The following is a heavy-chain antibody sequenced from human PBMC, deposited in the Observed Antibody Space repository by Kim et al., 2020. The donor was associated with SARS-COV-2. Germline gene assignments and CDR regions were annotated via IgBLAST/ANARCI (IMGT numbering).Heavy chain of an antibody. CDR2: VNQSGST. CDR1: GGSLRAYY. V-gene: IGHV4-34*01. Sequence: SETLSLTCAVYGGSLRAYYWSWVRQPPGKALEWIGEVNQSGSTDYNPSLKSRVAISVDTSKNQFSLRLTSVTAADTAVYYCARDEWLGERRTDYWGQGTLVTVSS. D-gene: IGHD5-12*01. CDR3: ARDEWLGERRTDY. J-gene: IGHJ4*02.